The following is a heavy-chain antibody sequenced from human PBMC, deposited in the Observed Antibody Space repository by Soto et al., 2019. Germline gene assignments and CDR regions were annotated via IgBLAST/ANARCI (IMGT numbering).Heavy chain of an antibody. CDR3: VKNSGWLNT. CDR1: GFTFGTTD. J-gene: IGHJ5*02. D-gene: IGHD3-9*01. CDR2: IDGSGGIT. Sequence: QLLQSGGGLVQPGGSLTLSCAASGFTFGTTDMSWVRQAPGEGLEWVSTIDGSGGITYYADSVKGRFTISRDNSRNTVYLQKTSLRGDDTALYYCVKNSGWLNTWGQRALVTVSS. V-gene: IGHV3-23*01.